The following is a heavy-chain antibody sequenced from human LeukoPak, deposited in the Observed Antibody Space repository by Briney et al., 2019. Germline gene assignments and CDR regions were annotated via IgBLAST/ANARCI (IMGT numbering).Heavy chain of an antibody. D-gene: IGHD2-8*01. Sequence: WASVKVSCKASGYTFTGYYMHWVRQAPGQGLEWMGWINPNSGGTNYAQKFQGRVTMTRDTSISTAYMELSRLRSDDTAVYYCARERCTNGVCYTPYYGMDVGGQGTTVTVSS. V-gene: IGHV1-2*02. CDR3: ARERCTNGVCYTPYYGMDV. J-gene: IGHJ6*02. CDR2: INPNSGGT. CDR1: GYTFTGYY.